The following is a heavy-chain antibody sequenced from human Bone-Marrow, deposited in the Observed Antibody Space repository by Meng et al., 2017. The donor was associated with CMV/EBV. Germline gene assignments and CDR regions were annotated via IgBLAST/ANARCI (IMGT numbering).Heavy chain of an antibody. CDR1: GFTFRSYV. D-gene: IGHD3-3*01. CDR2: ISGGGGRT. J-gene: IGHJ4*02. Sequence: GSLKISCAASGFTFRSYVMSWVRQAPGKGLEWVSTISGGGGRTYYADSVKGRFTISRDNAKNSLYLQMNSLRAENTAVYYCARDRTVEMVAWSGYPHWGQGTLVTVSS. CDR3: ARDRTVEMVAWSGYPH. V-gene: IGHV3-23*01.